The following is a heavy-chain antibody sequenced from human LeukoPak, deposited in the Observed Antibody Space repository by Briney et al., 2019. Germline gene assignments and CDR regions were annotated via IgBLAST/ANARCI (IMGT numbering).Heavy chain of an antibody. D-gene: IGHD1-26*01. J-gene: IGHJ4*02. CDR2: VNPSGGNT. CDR1: GYTFSSYT. V-gene: IGHV1-46*01. CDR3: SRERRSGSYYFDY. Sequence: ASVKVSCKAFGYTFSSYTMHWVRQAPGQGLEWMRIVNPSGGNTNYAQKFQGRVTMTRDMSTTTVYMELSSLRSEDTAVYYCSRERRSGSYYFDYWGQGTLVTVSS.